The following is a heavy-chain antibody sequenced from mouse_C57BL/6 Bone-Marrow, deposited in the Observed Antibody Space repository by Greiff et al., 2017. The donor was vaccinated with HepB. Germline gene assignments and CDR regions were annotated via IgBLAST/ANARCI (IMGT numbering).Heavy chain of an antibody. V-gene: IGHV5-16*01. CDR2: INYDGSST. CDR3: ARDRLVRSMDY. D-gene: IGHD2-13*01. Sequence: EVKLVESEGGLVQPGSSMKLSCTASGFTFSDYYMAWVRQVPEKGLEWVANINYDGSSTYYLASLKSRFIISRDNAKNILYLQMSSLTSEDTATYYCARDRLVRSMDYWGQGTSVTVSS. CDR1: GFTFSDYY. J-gene: IGHJ4*01.